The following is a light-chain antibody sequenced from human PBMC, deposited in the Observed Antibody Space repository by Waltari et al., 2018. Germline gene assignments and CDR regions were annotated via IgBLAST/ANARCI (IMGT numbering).Light chain of an antibody. CDR2: GAN. CDR1: QSVGSNF. CDR3: QHYGRTWA. J-gene: IGKJ1*01. Sequence: HSCRASQSVGSNFVAYHQQRPGPPPSLIICGANSRATGIPGRFSGSAAGTDFTLSSSRVEAEDFVLYYRQHYGRTWAFGQGTKVEIK. V-gene: IGKV3-20*01.